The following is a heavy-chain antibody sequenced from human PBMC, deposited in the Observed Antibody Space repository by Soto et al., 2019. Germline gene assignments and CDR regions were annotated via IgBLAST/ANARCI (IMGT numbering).Heavy chain of an antibody. CDR3: ARNMATSNPNFDY. J-gene: IGHJ4*02. CDR1: GFTFTNYV. V-gene: IGHV3-23*01. CDR2: VGGSGGT. Sequence: GGSLRLFCAASGFTFTNYVMSWVRQAPGKRLEWVSTVGGSGGTYYADSVKGRFIVSRDNSNNMVFLQMNSLRADDTVVDYCARNMATSNPNFDYWGQGTLVTVCS.